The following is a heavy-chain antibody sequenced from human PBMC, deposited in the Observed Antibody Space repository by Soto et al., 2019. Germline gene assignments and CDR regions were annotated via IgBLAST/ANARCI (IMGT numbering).Heavy chain of an antibody. V-gene: IGHV3-23*01. J-gene: IGHJ4*02. D-gene: IGHD2-2*01. CDR3: AKDDAPAAPSTLDN. CDR1: GFTFNNYA. Sequence: PGGSLRLSCAASGFTFNNYAMSWVRRAPGKGLEWVSAISGSGRSTYYADSVKGRFTISRDTSRSTVFLQMNSLRGEDTAVYYCAKDDAPAAPSTLDNRGRGTLVTVS. CDR2: ISGSGRST.